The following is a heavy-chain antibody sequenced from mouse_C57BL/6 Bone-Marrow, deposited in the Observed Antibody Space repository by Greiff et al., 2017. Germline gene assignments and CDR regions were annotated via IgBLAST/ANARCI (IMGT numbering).Heavy chain of an antibody. J-gene: IGHJ2*01. Sequence: EVMLVESGGGLVKPGGSLKLSCAASGFTFSSYTMSWVSQTPEKRLEWVATISGCGGNTYYPDSVKGRFTISRDNAKNTLYLQMSSLRSEDTALYYCARLSNPYFDYWGQGTTLTVSS. V-gene: IGHV5-9*01. CDR3: ARLSNPYFDY. CDR1: GFTFSSYT. D-gene: IGHD2-5*01. CDR2: ISGCGGNT.